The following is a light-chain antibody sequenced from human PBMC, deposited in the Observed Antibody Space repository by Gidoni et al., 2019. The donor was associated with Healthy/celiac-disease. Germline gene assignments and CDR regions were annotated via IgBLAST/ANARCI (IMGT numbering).Light chain of an antibody. J-gene: IGKJ4*01. CDR3: QQRSNWPPKLT. V-gene: IGKV3-11*01. CDR2: DAS. Sequence: DIVLTQSPATLSLSPGERATLSCRASQSVSSYLAWYQQKPGQAPRLLIYDASNRATGIPARFSGSGSGTDFTLTISSLEPEDFAVYYCQQRSNWPPKLTFGGGTKVEIK. CDR1: QSVSSY.